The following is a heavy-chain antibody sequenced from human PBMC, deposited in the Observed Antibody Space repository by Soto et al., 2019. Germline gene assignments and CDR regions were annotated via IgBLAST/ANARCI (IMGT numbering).Heavy chain of an antibody. Sequence: SETLSLTCTVSGGSISSYYWSWIRQPPGEGLEWIGYIYYSGSTYYNPSLKSRVTISVDTSKNQFSLKLSSVTAADTAVYYCAIYGGNSVYFDYWGQGTLVTSPQ. CDR2: IYYSGST. V-gene: IGHV4-30-4*01. D-gene: IGHD4-17*01. CDR3: AIYGGNSVYFDY. CDR1: GGSISSYY. J-gene: IGHJ4*02.